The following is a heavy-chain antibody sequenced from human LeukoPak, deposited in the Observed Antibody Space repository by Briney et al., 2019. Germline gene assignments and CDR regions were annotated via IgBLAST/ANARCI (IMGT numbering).Heavy chain of an antibody. J-gene: IGHJ4*02. CDR3: AKPRGAYYDSSGYYSFDY. Sequence: GGSLRLSCAASGFTFSSYAMNWVRQAPGKGLEWVSAISGSGGSTYYADSVKGRFTISRDNSKNTLYLQMNSLRAEDTAVYYCAKPRGAYYDSSGYYSFDYWGQGTLVTVSS. D-gene: IGHD3-22*01. V-gene: IGHV3-23*01. CDR2: ISGSGGST. CDR1: GFTFSSYA.